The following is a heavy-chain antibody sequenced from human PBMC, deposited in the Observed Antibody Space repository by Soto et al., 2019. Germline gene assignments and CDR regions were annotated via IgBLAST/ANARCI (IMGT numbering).Heavy chain of an antibody. Sequence: GGSLRLSCVASGFTFSNFSVTWVRRAPGKGLEWVSSISSGGGHISYADSVKGRFTISRDNAKNSLYLQMNSLRAEDTAVYYCARGQYYDFWSGYFPLDLWGQGTLVTVSS. CDR2: ISSGGGHI. CDR1: GFTFSNFS. V-gene: IGHV3-21*01. CDR3: ARGQYYDFWSGYFPLDL. J-gene: IGHJ5*02. D-gene: IGHD3-3*01.